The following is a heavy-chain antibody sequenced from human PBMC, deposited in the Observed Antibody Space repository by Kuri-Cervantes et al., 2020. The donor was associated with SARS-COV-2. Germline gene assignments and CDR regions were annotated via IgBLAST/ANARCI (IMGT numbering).Heavy chain of an antibody. D-gene: IGHD2-8*01. CDR2: IYAGGGT. J-gene: IGHJ1*01. Sequence: LSLTCAASGIIVSSLYMSWVRQAPGKGLEWVLIIYAGGGTYYADSVKGQFTISRDISKNTVFLQMNCLRPEDTAVYYCARSCTYARCSEYFQHWGQGTLVTVSS. CDR1: GIIVSSLY. V-gene: IGHV3-66*02. CDR3: ARSCTYARCSEYFQH.